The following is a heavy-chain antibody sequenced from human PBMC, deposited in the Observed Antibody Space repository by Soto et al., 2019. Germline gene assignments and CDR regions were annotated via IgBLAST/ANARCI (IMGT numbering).Heavy chain of an antibody. CDR1: GFTFSSYW. CDR3: ARDESGIAVAGTEYFQH. V-gene: IGHV3-7*03. J-gene: IGHJ1*01. CDR2: IKQDGSEK. Sequence: GGSLRLSCAASGFTFSSYWMSWVRQAPGKGLEWVANIKQDGSEKYYVDSVKGRFTISRDNAKNSLYLQMNSLRAEDTAVYYCARDESGIAVAGTEYFQHWGQGTLATVSS. D-gene: IGHD6-19*01.